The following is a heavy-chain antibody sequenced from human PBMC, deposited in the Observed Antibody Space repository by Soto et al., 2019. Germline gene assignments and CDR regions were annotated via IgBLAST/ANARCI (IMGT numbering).Heavy chain of an antibody. CDR3: ARHMAYIFTALNWFDP. CDR2: IYYSGST. CDR1: GGSISSGGYY. Sequence: SETLSLTCTVSGGSISSGGYYWSWIRQHPGKGLEWIGYIYYSGSTYYNPSLKSRVTISVDTSKNQFSLKLSSVTAADTAVYYCARHMAYIFTALNWFDPWGQGTLVTFSS. D-gene: IGHD3-9*01. J-gene: IGHJ5*02. V-gene: IGHV4-31*03.